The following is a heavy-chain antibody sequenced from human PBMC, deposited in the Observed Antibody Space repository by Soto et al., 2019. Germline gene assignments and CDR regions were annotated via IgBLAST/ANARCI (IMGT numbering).Heavy chain of an antibody. CDR2: ISAYNGNT. J-gene: IGHJ6*02. CDR3: ARLGRWLVLGYYYCGMDV. D-gene: IGHD6-19*01. Sequence: ASVKVSCKASGYTFTSYGISWVRQAPGQGLEWMGWISAYNGNTNYAQKLQGRVTMTTDTSTSTAYMELRSLRSDDTAVYYCARLGRWLVLGYYYCGMDVWGQGTTVTVSS. V-gene: IGHV1-18*04. CDR1: GYTFTSYG.